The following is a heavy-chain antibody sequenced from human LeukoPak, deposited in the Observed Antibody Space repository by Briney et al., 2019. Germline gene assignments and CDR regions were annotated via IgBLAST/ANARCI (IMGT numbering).Heavy chain of an antibody. V-gene: IGHV1-46*01. CDR3: ARARYSVTTVSTPGY. Sequence: ASVKVSCKASGYTFTSYYMHWVRQAPGQGLEWMGIINPSGGSTSYAQKLQGRVSMTRDTSPSTVYMELSSLRSEDTAVYYCARARYSVTTVSTPGYWGQGTLVTVSS. J-gene: IGHJ4*02. CDR1: GYTFTSYY. CDR2: INPSGGST. D-gene: IGHD4-17*01.